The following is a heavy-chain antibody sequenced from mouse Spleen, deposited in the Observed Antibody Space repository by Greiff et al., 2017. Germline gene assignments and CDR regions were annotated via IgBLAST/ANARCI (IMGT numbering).Heavy chain of an antibody. CDR3: ARFSRYAMDY. Sequence: QVQLQQPGAELVKPGASVKLSCKASGYTFTSYWMHWVKQRPGQGLEWIGMIHPNSGSTNYNEKFKSKATLTVDKSSSTAYIQLSSLTSEDSAVYYCARFSRYAMDYWGQGTSVTVSS. D-gene: IGHD6-2*01. CDR1: GYTFTSYW. CDR2: IHPNSGST. V-gene: IGHV1-64*01. J-gene: IGHJ4*01.